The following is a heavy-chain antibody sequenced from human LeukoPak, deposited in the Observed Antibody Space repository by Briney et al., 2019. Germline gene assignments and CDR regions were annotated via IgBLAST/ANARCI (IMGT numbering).Heavy chain of an antibody. D-gene: IGHD2-2*01. J-gene: IGHJ5*02. CDR2: IYYSGST. CDR3: ARHPIVVVPAAMVVWFDP. CDR1: GGSISSYY. V-gene: IGHV4-39*01. Sequence: AETLSLTCTVSGGSISSYYWGGIRQPPGKGGEWIGSIYYSGSTYYNPPLKSGVPVSVDTSKNQFSLKMSSVTAADTAVYYCARHPIVVVPAAMVVWFDPWGQGTLVTVSS.